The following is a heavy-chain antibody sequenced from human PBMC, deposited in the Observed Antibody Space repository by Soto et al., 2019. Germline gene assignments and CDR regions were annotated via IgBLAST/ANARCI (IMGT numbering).Heavy chain of an antibody. J-gene: IGHJ6*04. V-gene: IGHV3-74*01. CDR1: GFTFSGRS. D-gene: IGHD3-10*01. CDR3: ARGWFGPDV. Sequence: EVQLVESGGGLVQPGGSLRLSCAASGFTFSGRSMHWVRQAPGKGLVWVSGIDNAGTDSTYADSVKGRFTSSIDNAKNTLYLQMHSLRVEDTAVYYCARGWFGPDVWGKGTTVTFSS. CDR2: IDNAGTDS.